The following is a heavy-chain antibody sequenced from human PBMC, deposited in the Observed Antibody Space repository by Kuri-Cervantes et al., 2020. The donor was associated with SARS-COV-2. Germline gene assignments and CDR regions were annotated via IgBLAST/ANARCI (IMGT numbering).Heavy chain of an antibody. Sequence: GESLKISCAASGFTFSDYYMNWVRQAPGKGLEWVSSISSSSTIYYADSVKGRFTISRDTAKNMLFLQMNSLRAEDTAVYYCVRDGDHWNFDYWGQGTLVTVSS. J-gene: IGHJ4*02. CDR1: GFTFSDYY. D-gene: IGHD1-1*01. CDR3: VRDGDHWNFDY. V-gene: IGHV3-69-1*01. CDR2: ISSSSTI.